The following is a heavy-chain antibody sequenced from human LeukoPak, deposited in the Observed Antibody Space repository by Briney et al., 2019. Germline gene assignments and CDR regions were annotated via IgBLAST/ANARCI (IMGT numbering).Heavy chain of an antibody. Sequence: PSRTLSLTCTVSGGSISSGDYYWSWIRRPPGKGLEWIGYIYYSGSTYYNPSLKSRVTISVDTSKNQFSLKLSSVTAADTAVYYCASYGDLQYFQHWGQGTLVTVSS. CDR1: GGSISSGDYY. J-gene: IGHJ1*01. V-gene: IGHV4-30-4*08. D-gene: IGHD4-17*01. CDR2: IYYSGST. CDR3: ASYGDLQYFQH.